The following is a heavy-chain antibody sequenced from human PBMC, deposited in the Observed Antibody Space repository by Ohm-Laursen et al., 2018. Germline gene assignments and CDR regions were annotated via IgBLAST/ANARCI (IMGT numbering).Heavy chain of an antibody. J-gene: IGHJ4*02. Sequence: GASVKVSCKASGYTFTSYDINWVRQATGQGLEWMGWMNPNSGNTGYAQKFQGRVTMTRNTSISTAYMELSSLRSEDTAVYYCARGPRPGWLYYFDYWGQGTLVTVSS. CDR2: MNPNSGNT. CDR3: ARGPRPGWLYYFDY. CDR1: GYTFTSYD. D-gene: IGHD3-9*01. V-gene: IGHV1-8*01.